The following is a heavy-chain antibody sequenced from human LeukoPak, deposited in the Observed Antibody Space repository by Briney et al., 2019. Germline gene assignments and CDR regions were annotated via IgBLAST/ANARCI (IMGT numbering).Heavy chain of an antibody. CDR3: ARDFPPGYDYVWGSYRPTETFDY. Sequence: SVKVSCKASGGTFSSYAISWVRQAPGQGLEWMGGIIPIFGTANYAQKFQGRVTMTRDTSTSTVYMELSSLRSEDTAVYYCARDFPPGYDYVWGSYRPTETFDYWGQGTLVTVSS. CDR2: IIPIFGTA. CDR1: GGTFSSYA. D-gene: IGHD3-16*02. V-gene: IGHV1-69*05. J-gene: IGHJ4*02.